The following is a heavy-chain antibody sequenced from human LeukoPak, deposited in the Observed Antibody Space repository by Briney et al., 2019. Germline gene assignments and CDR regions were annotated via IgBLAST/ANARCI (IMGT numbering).Heavy chain of an antibody. CDR2: INHSGST. Sequence: PSETLSLTCAVYGGSFSGYYWSWIRQPPGKGLEWIGEINHSGSTNYNPSLKSRVTISVDTSKNQFSLKLSSVTAADTAVYYCARAVGAYYGYWGQGTLVTVSS. J-gene: IGHJ4*02. D-gene: IGHD1-26*01. V-gene: IGHV4-34*01. CDR1: GGSFSGYY. CDR3: ARAVGAYYGY.